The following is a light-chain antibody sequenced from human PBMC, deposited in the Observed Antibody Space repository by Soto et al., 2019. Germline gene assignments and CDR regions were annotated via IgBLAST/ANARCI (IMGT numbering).Light chain of an antibody. CDR1: QTISSNY. J-gene: IGKJ5*01. Sequence: QSPGTLSLSPGERATLSCRASQTISSNYLAWYQQKPGQAPRLLIYGASGRATGIPDRFSGSGSGTDFTLTISRLEPEDFAVYYCQQYTSPLITFGQGTRLEIK. CDR3: QQYTSPLIT. CDR2: GAS. V-gene: IGKV3-20*01.